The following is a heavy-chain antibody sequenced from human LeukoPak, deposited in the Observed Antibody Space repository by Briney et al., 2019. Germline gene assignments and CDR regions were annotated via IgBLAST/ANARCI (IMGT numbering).Heavy chain of an antibody. Sequence: GGSLRLSCAASGFTFSSYEMNWVRQAPGKGLEWVSYISSSGSTIYYADSVKGRFTISRDNAKNSLYLQMNSLGAEDTAVYYCAREWAKVAGLDYWGQGTLVTVSS. J-gene: IGHJ4*02. CDR1: GFTFSSYE. CDR3: AREWAKVAGLDY. CDR2: ISSSGSTI. D-gene: IGHD6-19*01. V-gene: IGHV3-48*03.